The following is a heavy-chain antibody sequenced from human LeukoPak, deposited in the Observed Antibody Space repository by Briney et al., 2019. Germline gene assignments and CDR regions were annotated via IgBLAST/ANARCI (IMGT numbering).Heavy chain of an antibody. CDR1: GYTFTSYD. CDR2: ISAYNGNT. D-gene: IGHD3-3*01. CDR3: ARDLYDFWSGYGGPSDV. V-gene: IGHV1-18*01. Sequence: ASVKVSCKASGYTFTSYDINWVRQATGQGLEWMGWISAYNGNTNYAQKLQGRVTMTTDTSTSTAYMELRSLRSDDTAVYYCARDLYDFWSGYGGPSDVWGKGTTVTVSS. J-gene: IGHJ6*04.